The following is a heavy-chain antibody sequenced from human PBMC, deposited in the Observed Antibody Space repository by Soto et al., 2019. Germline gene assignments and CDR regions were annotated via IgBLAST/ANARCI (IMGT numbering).Heavy chain of an antibody. CDR2: IIPILDTT. CDR1: GGTSSSYA. V-gene: IGHV1-69*01. D-gene: IGHD4-4*01. Sequence: QVQVVQSGAEVKKPGSSVRVSCKASGGTSSSYAITWMRQAPGQGLEWMGGIIPILDTTDYAQKFQGRVTFTADESTSTVYMELSSPTSEDTAVYYCASGGTTVNRRFDLWGQGTLVTVSS. J-gene: IGHJ4*02. CDR3: ASGGTTVNRRFDL.